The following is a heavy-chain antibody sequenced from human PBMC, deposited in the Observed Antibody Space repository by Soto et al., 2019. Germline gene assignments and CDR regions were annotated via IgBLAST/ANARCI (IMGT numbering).Heavy chain of an antibody. V-gene: IGHV3-74*01. CDR3: ASAGSYRFYY. Sequence: EVQLVESGGTLVQPGGSLRLSCVGSGFSFSSYWVHWVRQPPGKGLEWVSRINAGGTSISYADSVKGRFTISRDNAKNTLYLQMDGVGVDDTAVYYCASAGSYRFYYWGLGTLVTVSS. D-gene: IGHD3-10*01. CDR1: GFSFSSYW. J-gene: IGHJ4*02. CDR2: INAGGTSI.